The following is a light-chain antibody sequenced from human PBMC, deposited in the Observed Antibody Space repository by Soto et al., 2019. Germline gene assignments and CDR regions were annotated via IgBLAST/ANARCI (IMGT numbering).Light chain of an antibody. J-gene: IGKJ1*01. CDR2: GTS. Sequence: DIQMTQSPSSLSASVGDRVTITCRSSQSISRSLSWYRQRAGKSPNLLIYGTSNLQGGVPSRFSGSGSGTDFTLTISSLQPEDVATYYCQQSNSTPWTFGQGTRVEIK. CDR1: QSISRS. V-gene: IGKV1-39*01. CDR3: QQSNSTPWT.